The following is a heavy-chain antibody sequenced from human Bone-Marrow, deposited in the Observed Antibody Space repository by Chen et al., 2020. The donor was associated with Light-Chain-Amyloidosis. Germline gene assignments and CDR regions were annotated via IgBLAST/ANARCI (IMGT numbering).Heavy chain of an antibody. J-gene: IGHJ5*02. CDR1: GFAFSNYG. V-gene: IGHV3-48*01. CDR2: ISGSSRAI. CDR3: ARRSYGGPDR. D-gene: IGHD4-17*01. Sequence: EVQLVESGGGLVQPGGSLRLSCSASGFAFSNYGMNWVRQAPGKGLEWISYISGSSRAISYADSVNGRFTISRDNAKNSLSLQMNSLRAEDTAIYYCARRSYGGPDRWGQGTLVTVSS.